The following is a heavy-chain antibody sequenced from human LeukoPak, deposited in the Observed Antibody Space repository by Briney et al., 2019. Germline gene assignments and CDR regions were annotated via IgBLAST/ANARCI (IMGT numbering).Heavy chain of an antibody. J-gene: IGHJ4*02. CDR1: GFTFSSYA. D-gene: IGHD6-13*01. CDR2: ISGSGGNT. V-gene: IGHV3-23*01. CDR3: AKVGGSSWQRARFDY. Sequence: GGSLRLSCAASGFTFSSYAMIWVRQAPGKGLEWVSGISGSGGNTYYADSVKGRFTISRDNSKNTLYLLMNSLRAEDTAVYYCAKVGGSSWQRARFDYWGQGTLVTVSS.